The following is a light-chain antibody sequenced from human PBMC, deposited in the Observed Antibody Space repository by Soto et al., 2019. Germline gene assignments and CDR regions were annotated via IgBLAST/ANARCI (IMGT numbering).Light chain of an antibody. CDR3: QVWDSRGDWRV. J-gene: IGLJ3*02. Sequence: SYELTQPPSVSVAPGQTATITCGGDDLVTKSVHWYQQKPGQAPVLVVHDDADRPSGIPERFSGSKSGDIATLTISRAEAGDEADYHCQVWDSRGDWRVFGGGTKLTVL. CDR1: DLVTKS. CDR2: DDA. V-gene: IGLV3-21*02.